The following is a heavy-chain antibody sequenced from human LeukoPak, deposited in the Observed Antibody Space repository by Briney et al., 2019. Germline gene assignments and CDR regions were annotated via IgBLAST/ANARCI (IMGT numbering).Heavy chain of an antibody. D-gene: IGHD3-22*01. CDR1: GFIFNRFT. CDR3: AKPLTDYDSFDS. Sequence: GGPLRLSCAACGFIFNRFTMTWVRQAPGEGLEWVSTIGVGGDATYYADSVKGRFTISRDISKNTVSLQMNRLSAEHTPVYYCAKPLTDYDSFDSWSRGTRVTVSS. J-gene: IGHJ4*02. V-gene: IGHV3-23*01. CDR2: IGVGGDAT.